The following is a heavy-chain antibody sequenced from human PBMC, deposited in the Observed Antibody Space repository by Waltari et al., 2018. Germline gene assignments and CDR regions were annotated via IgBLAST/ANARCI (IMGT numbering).Heavy chain of an antibody. J-gene: IGHJ3*02. CDR2: IYTSGST. CDR3: ARDGGYPHAFDI. CDR1: GGSISSYY. Sequence: VQLQESGPXLVKPSETLSLTCTVSGGSISSYYWSWLRQPAGKGLEWIGRIYTSGSTNYNPSXXSRVTMSVDTSKNQFSLXLSSVTAADTAVYYCARDGGYPHAFDIWGQGTXXXVSS. D-gene: IGHD3-16*01. V-gene: IGHV4-4*07.